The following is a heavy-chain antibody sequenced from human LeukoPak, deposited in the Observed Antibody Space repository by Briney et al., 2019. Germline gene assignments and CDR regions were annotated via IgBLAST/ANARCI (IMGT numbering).Heavy chain of an antibody. Sequence: ASVKVSCKASGYTFTDYYVHWVRQAPGQGLEWMGWINPITGATDYAQKFQGRVTMTRDTSSNTAYMELTGLISDDTAVYYCARDPRDLDYGDNRLDPWGQGTLVTVSS. CDR2: INPITGAT. D-gene: IGHD4-23*01. J-gene: IGHJ5*02. CDR1: GYTFTDYY. V-gene: IGHV1-2*02. CDR3: ARDPRDLDYGDNRLDP.